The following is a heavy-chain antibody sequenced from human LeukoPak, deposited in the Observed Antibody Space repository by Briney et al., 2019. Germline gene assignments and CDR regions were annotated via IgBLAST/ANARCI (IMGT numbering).Heavy chain of an antibody. CDR1: GFTFSSFG. V-gene: IGHV3-30*02. CDR3: AKDGGGIVGATDYYYGMDV. D-gene: IGHD1-26*01. CDR2: IRRDGDVI. Sequence: HPGGSLRLSCEASGFTFSSFGMHWVRQAPGKGLEWVAFIRRDGDVIYYADSVKGRFTISRDNSRNMVYLQLNSLRPEDTAVYYCAKDGGGIVGATDYYYGMDVWGQGTTVTVSS. J-gene: IGHJ6*02.